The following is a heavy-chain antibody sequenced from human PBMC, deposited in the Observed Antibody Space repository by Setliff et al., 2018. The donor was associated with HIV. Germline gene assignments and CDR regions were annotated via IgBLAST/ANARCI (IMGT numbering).Heavy chain of an antibody. CDR3: ARPHYYDSSGHYSPLGY. J-gene: IGHJ4*02. V-gene: IGHV3-30*04. D-gene: IGHD3-22*01. Sequence: GGSLRLSCAASGFTFSSNAMHWVRQAPGKGLEWVAVIAYDGSNKYYADSVKGRFTISRDNSKNTVHLQMNSLRVEDTAVYYCARPHYYDSSGHYSPLGYWGQGTLVTVSS. CDR2: IAYDGSNK. CDR1: GFTFSSNA.